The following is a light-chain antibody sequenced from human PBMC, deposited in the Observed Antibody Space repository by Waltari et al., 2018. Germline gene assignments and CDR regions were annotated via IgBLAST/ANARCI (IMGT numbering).Light chain of an antibody. J-gene: IGKJ5*01. CDR2: DAS. Sequence: FTHSPGSLSLSPGDRATLPCRASHSVSRSYLAWYRQKPGQAPRLLIYDASSRATGIPDRFSGRGSGKDFTFTISRLGPEDFAVYYCQQYSNSPSTFGQGTRLEIK. CDR1: HSVSRSY. CDR3: QQYSNSPST. V-gene: IGKV3-20*01.